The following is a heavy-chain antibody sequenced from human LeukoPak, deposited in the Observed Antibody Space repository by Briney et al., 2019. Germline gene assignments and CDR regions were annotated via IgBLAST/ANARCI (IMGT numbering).Heavy chain of an antibody. CDR2: ISWNSGTI. Sequence: GRSLRLSFAASGFTFDDYAMHWVRQAPGKGLEWVSGISWNSGTIDYADSVKGRFTISRDNAKNTLYLQMNSLRAEDTAVYYCAKDRAPRYYDFWSGPPLMDVWGKGTTVTVSS. J-gene: IGHJ6*03. CDR1: GFTFDDYA. V-gene: IGHV3-9*01. CDR3: AKDRAPRYYDFWSGPPLMDV. D-gene: IGHD3-3*01.